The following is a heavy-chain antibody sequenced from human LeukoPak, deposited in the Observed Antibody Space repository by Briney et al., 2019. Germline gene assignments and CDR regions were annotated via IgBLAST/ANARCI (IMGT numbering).Heavy chain of an antibody. CDR1: GFTFSSYA. V-gene: IGHV3-7*01. Sequence: GGSLRLSCAASGFTFSSYAMSWVRQAPGKGLEWVANIKQDGSEKYYVDSVKGRFTISRDNAKNSLYLQMNSLRAEDTAVYYCASGSYAFDYWGQGTLVTVSS. J-gene: IGHJ4*02. CDR3: ASGSYAFDY. CDR2: IKQDGSEK. D-gene: IGHD1-26*01.